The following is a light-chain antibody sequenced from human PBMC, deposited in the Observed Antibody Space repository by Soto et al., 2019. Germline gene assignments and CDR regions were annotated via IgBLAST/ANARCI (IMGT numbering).Light chain of an antibody. V-gene: IGLV2-23*02. J-gene: IGLJ1*01. Sequence: QSALTQPASVSGSPGQSITISCTGTSSDVGSYNLVSWYQHHPGKAPKLMIYEVSKRPSGVSNRFSGSKSGNTASLTISGLRAEDEADYYCCSYAGSSTLVFGTGTKVTVL. CDR1: SSDVGSYNL. CDR2: EVS. CDR3: CSYAGSSTLV.